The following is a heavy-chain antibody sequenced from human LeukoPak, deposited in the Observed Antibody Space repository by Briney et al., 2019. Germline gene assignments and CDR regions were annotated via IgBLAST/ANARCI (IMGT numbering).Heavy chain of an antibody. J-gene: IGHJ4*02. V-gene: IGHV4-34*01. CDR1: GGSFSGYY. D-gene: IGHD3-16*02. CDR2: INHSGST. CDR3: ARGGYTQIFDY. Sequence: PSETLSLTCAVYGGSFSGYYWSWIRQPPGKGLEWIGEINHSGSTNYNPSLKSRVTISVDTSKNQFSLKLSSVTAADTAVYYCARGGYTQIFDYWGQGTLVTVSS.